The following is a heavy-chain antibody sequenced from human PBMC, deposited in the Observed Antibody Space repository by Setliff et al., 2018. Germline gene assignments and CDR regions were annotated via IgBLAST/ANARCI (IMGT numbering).Heavy chain of an antibody. CDR3: ARGRYSSGSTYYFDY. J-gene: IGHJ4*02. D-gene: IGHD5-18*01. V-gene: IGHV5-51*01. CDR1: GYSFSTYW. Sequence: GESLKISWKGSGYSFSTYWIGWVRQMPGKGLEWMGIIYPGGSNTAYSPSFQGLLTISADKSINTAYLQWSSLKASDTAMYYCARGRYSSGSTYYFDYWGQGTLVTVSS. CDR2: IYPGGSNT.